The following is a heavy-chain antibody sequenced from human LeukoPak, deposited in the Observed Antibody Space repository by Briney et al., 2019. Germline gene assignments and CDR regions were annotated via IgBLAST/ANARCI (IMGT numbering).Heavy chain of an antibody. J-gene: IGHJ4*02. CDR3: ARASYSYDINGWVPFDY. Sequence: PSETLSLTCTVSGNSISSGDNYWSWIRQPAGKGLEWIGRIYTSGSTNYNPSLKSRVTISGDTSENQFSLRLSSVTAADTAVYYCARASYSYDINGWVPFDYWGQGTLVTVSS. D-gene: IGHD3-22*01. CDR1: GNSISSGDNY. CDR2: IYTSGST. V-gene: IGHV4-61*02.